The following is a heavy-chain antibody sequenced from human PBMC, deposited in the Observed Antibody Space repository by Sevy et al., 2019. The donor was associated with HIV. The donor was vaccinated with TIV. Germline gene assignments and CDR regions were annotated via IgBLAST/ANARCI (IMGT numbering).Heavy chain of an antibody. J-gene: IGHJ3*02. CDR3: ARPTIVGATWGAFDI. CDR1: GGTFSSYA. Sequence: ASVKVSCKASGGTFSSYAISWVRQAPGQGLEWMGGIIPIFGTANYAQKFQGRVTITADESTSTAYMELRSLRSEDTAVYYCARPTIVGATWGAFDIWGQGTMVTVSS. V-gene: IGHV1-69*13. D-gene: IGHD1-26*01. CDR2: IIPIFGTA.